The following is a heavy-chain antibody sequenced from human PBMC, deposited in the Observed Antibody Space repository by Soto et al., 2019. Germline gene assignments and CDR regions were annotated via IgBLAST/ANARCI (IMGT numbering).Heavy chain of an antibody. CDR2: MNPNSGNT. V-gene: IGHV1-8*02. CDR1: GYTFTSYA. CDR3: AGGGGYSYGYAY. J-gene: IGHJ4*02. Sequence: GASVKVSCKASGYTFTSYAMHWVRQATGQGLEWMGWMNPNSGNTVYAQKFQGRVTMTRNTSISTAYMELSSLRSEDTAVYYCAGGGGYSYGYAYWGQGTLVTVSS. D-gene: IGHD5-18*01.